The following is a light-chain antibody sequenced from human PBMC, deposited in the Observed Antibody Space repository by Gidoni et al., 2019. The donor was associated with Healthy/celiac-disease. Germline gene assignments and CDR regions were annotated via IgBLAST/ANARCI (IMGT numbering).Light chain of an antibody. CDR1: QSLSSY. CDR3: QQSYSTRYT. J-gene: IGKJ2*01. V-gene: IGKV1-39*01. Sequence: IPMTQSPSSLSASVGDRVTITCRASQSLSSYLNWYQQKPGKAPKLLIDAASSLQSGVPSRFSGSGYGTDVTLNISRLQTEDFATYYCQQSYSTRYTFGQGTKLEIK. CDR2: AAS.